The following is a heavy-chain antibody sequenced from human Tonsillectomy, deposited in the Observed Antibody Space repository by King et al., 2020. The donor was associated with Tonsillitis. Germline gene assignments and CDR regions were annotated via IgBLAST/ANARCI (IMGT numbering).Heavy chain of an antibody. D-gene: IGHD3-3*01. CDR3: ARDFIYDFWSGDRGYYFDY. CDR1: GGSISSYY. CDR2: IYTSGST. V-gene: IGHV4-4*07. Sequence: VQLQESGPGLVKPSETLSLTCTVSGGSISSYYWSWIRQPAGKGLEWIGRIYTSGSTNYNPSLKSRVTMSVDTSKNQFSLKLSSVTAADTAVYYCARDFIYDFWSGDRGYYFDYWGQGTLVTVSS. J-gene: IGHJ4*02.